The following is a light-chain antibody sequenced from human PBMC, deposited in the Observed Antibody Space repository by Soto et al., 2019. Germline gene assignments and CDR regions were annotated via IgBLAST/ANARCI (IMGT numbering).Light chain of an antibody. CDR3: QSYDSSLSVLYV. Sequence: QSVLTQPPSVSGAPGQRVTISCTGSSSNIGAGYDVHWYQQLPGTAPKLLIYGNSNRPSGVPDRFSGSKSGTSASVAITGLQAEDEADYYCQSYDSSLSVLYVFGTGTKLTVL. J-gene: IGLJ1*01. CDR2: GNS. CDR1: SSNIGAGYD. V-gene: IGLV1-40*01.